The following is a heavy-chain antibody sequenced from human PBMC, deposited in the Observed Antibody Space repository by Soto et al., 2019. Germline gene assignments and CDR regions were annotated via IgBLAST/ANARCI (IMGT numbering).Heavy chain of an antibody. CDR3: ARALRRGGCLYFDY. V-gene: IGHV3-21*01. D-gene: IGHD2-8*01. CDR2: ISSSSSYI. Sequence: EVQLVESGGGLVKPGGSLRLSCAASGFTFSSYSMNWVRQAPGKGLEWVSSISSSSSYIYYADSVKGRFTISRDNAKNSLYLQMNSLRAEDTAVYYCARALRRGGCLYFDYWGQGTLVTVSS. J-gene: IGHJ4*02. CDR1: GFTFSSYS.